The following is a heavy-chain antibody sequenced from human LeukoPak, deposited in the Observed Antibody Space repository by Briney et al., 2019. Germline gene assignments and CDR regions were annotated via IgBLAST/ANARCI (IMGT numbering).Heavy chain of an antibody. J-gene: IGHJ4*02. CDR3: ARDRRGSSGYYFTLDY. CDR1: GFTFSSYA. Sequence: GGSLRLSCAASGFTFSSYAMHWVRQAPGKGLEWVGVISYDGSNKYYADSVKGRFTISRDNSKNTLYLQMNSLRAEDTAVYYCARDRRGSSGYYFTLDYWGQGTLVTVSS. CDR2: ISYDGSNK. V-gene: IGHV3-30*01. D-gene: IGHD3-22*01.